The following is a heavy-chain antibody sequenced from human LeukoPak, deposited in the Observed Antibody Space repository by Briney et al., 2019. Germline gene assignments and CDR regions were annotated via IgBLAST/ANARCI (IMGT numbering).Heavy chain of an antibody. Sequence: PGGSLRLSCEASGFSFSNYWMTWVRQAPGKGLEWVADINRNGGQSYYVDSVKGRFTLSRDNAKNSLFLQLNSLRAEDTAVYYCVKNSGWYCLDYWGQGITVIVSS. CDR3: VKNSGWYCLDY. J-gene: IGHJ4*02. CDR1: GFSFSNYW. CDR2: INRNGGQS. V-gene: IGHV3-7*03. D-gene: IGHD6-13*01.